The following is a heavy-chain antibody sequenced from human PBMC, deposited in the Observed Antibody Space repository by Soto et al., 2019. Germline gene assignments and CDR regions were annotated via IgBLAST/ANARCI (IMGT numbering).Heavy chain of an antibody. D-gene: IGHD3-16*01. CDR3: PRAYVPDSFDI. CDR1: GFTFSNAW. Sequence: PGEFLRLSCAACGFTFSNAWMSWVRQAPGKWLWWVGRIKSKTDGGTTDYAAPVKGRFTISRDDSKNTLYLQMNSLKTEETAVSHCPRAYVPDSFDIWGQAIM. CDR2: IKSKTDGGTT. V-gene: IGHV3-15*01. J-gene: IGHJ3*02.